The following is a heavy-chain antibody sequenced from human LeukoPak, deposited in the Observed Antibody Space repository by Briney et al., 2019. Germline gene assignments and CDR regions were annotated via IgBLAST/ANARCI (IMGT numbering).Heavy chain of an antibody. CDR2: INHSGST. CDR1: GGSFSGYY. CDR3: ARTLYNWNGPFDY. Sequence: PSETLSLTCAVYGGSFSGYYWSWIRQPPGKGLEWIGEINHSGSTNYNPSLKSRVTISVDTSKNQFSLKLSSVTAADTAVYYCARTLYNWNGPFDYWGQGTLVTVSP. V-gene: IGHV4-34*01. J-gene: IGHJ4*02. D-gene: IGHD1-1*01.